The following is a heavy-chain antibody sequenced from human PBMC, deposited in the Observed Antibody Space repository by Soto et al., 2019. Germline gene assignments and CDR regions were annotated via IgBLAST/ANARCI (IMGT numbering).Heavy chain of an antibody. J-gene: IGHJ4*02. CDR1: GFTFSDYP. CDR2: ISYDGRVK. D-gene: IGHD4-17*01. Sequence: GGSLRLSCAASGFTFSDYPMHWVRQAPGKGLERVAVISYDGRVKYYVDSVKGRFTISRDNAKSSLFLQMNSLRPDDTALYYCAKDMKWGGMTTIHYFDSWGQGTLVTV. CDR3: AKDMKWGGMTTIHYFDS. V-gene: IGHV3-30-3*02.